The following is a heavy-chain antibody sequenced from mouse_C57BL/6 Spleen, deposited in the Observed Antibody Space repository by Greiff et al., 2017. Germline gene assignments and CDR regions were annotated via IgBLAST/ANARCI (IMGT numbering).Heavy chain of an antibody. CDR2: ISSGSSTL. J-gene: IGHJ1*03. Sequence: EVQLVESGGGLVKPGGSLKLSCAASGFTFSDYGMHWVRQAPEKGLEWVAYISSGSSTLYYADTVKGRFTISRDNAKNTLFLQMTSLRSEDTAMYYFAKWVHWYFDVWGTGTTVTVSS. CDR3: AKWVHWYFDV. D-gene: IGHD1-3*01. CDR1: GFTFSDYG. V-gene: IGHV5-17*01.